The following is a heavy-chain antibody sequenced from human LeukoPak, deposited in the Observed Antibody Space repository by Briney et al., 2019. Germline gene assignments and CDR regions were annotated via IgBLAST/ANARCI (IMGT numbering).Heavy chain of an antibody. Sequence: SETLSLTCTVSGGSISSYWWSWVRQPPGKGLEWIGHIFHSGSTTYNASLQSRVTISVDTSKNQFSLNLNSVTAADTALYYCARFTRYDGGGYYLDYWGQGTLVTASS. D-gene: IGHD3-22*01. CDR1: GGSISSYW. V-gene: IGHV4-59*08. CDR2: IFHSGST. J-gene: IGHJ4*02. CDR3: ARFTRYDGGGYYLDY.